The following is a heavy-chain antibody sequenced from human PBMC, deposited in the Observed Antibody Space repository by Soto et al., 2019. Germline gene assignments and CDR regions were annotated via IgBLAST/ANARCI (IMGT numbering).Heavy chain of an antibody. V-gene: IGHV3-11*01. D-gene: IGHD3-10*01. Sequence: QVQLVESGGGVVQPGGSLRLSCAASGFTFSDYYMSWIRQAPGKGLEWVSYISSSGSTIYYADSVKGRFTISRDNAKNSLYLQMNSLRAEDTAVYYCARDDLHKPLGVNAFDIWGQGTMVTVSS. CDR2: ISSSGSTI. CDR3: ARDDLHKPLGVNAFDI. CDR1: GFTFSDYY. J-gene: IGHJ3*02.